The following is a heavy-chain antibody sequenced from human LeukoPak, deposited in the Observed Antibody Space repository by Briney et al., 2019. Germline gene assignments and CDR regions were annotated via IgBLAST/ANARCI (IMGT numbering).Heavy chain of an antibody. J-gene: IGHJ5*02. Sequence: ASVKVSCKASGYTFTNYFMHWVRQAPGHGLEWMGFFNPSGGTTSYAQNFQGRVTMTRDTSTSTVYMELSSLRSEDTAVYYCARLYDISNSWFDPWGQGTLVTVSS. CDR2: FNPSGGTT. CDR3: ARLYDISNSWFDP. V-gene: IGHV1-46*03. D-gene: IGHD3-9*01. CDR1: GYTFTNYF.